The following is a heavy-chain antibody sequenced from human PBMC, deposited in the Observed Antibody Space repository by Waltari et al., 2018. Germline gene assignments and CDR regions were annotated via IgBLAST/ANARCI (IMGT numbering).Heavy chain of an antibody. D-gene: IGHD6-13*01. CDR1: GGSISSSSYY. CDR2: IYYSGST. CDR3: ARHGKGRYSSSSYYYYYGMDV. J-gene: IGHJ6*02. Sequence: QLQLQESGPGLVKPSETLSLTCTVSGGSISSSSYYWSWIRKPPGKGMEWIGSIYYSGSTYYNPSLNSRVTISVDTSKNQFSLKLSSVTAADTAVYYCARHGKGRYSSSSYYYYYGMDVWGQGTTVTVSS. V-gene: IGHV4-39*01.